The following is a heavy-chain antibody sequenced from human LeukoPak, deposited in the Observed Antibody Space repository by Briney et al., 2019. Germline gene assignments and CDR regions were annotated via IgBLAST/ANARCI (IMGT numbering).Heavy chain of an antibody. D-gene: IGHD6-19*01. V-gene: IGHV3-30*03. CDR2: ISYDGSNK. J-gene: IGHJ4*02. CDR1: GFTFSSYG. Sequence: GRSLRLSCAASGFTFSSYGMHWVRQAPGKGLEWVAVISYDGSNKYYADSVKGRFTISRDNSKNTLYLQMNSLRAEDTAAYYCAREMDGAVAGTGEKDYWGQGTLVTVSS. CDR3: AREMDGAVAGTGEKDY.